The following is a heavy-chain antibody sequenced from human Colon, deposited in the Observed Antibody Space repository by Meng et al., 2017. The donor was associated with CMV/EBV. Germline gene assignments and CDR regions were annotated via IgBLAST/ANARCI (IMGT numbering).Heavy chain of an antibody. CDR3: ASDITVIAARLAH. CDR1: GYTFTGYY. Sequence: ASVKVSCKTSGYTFTGYYMHWVRRAPGQGLEWMGWINPNSGGTNYAPNFQGRVALTKDTSISTSYMELSGLRSDDTAVYYCASDITVIAARLAHWGQGTQVTVSS. V-gene: IGHV1-2*02. J-gene: IGHJ5*02. CDR2: INPNSGGT. D-gene: IGHD6-6*01.